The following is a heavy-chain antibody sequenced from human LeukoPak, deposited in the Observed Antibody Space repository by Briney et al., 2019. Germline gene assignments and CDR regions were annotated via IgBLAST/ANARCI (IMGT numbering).Heavy chain of an antibody. Sequence: PGGSLRLSCAASGFTVSSNYMSWVRQAPGKGLEWVSVIYSGGSTYYADSVKDRFTISRDNSKNTLYLQINSLRAEDTAVYYCARDRPPRSSREGPYYYGMDVWGQGTTVTVSS. J-gene: IGHJ6*02. D-gene: IGHD6-13*01. CDR2: IYSGGST. V-gene: IGHV3-66*01. CDR1: GFTVSSNY. CDR3: ARDRPPRSSREGPYYYGMDV.